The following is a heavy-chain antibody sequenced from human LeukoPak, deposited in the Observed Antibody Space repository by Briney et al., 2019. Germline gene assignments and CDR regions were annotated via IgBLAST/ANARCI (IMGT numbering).Heavy chain of an antibody. CDR3: AKGIPFDF. J-gene: IGHJ4*02. CDR2: VHHTGTT. CDR1: FPVPNGFH. V-gene: IGHV4-38-2*02. Sequence: SETLSLTRSLSFPVPNGFHWAWLRHPPRKGLEFMGYVHHTGTTYYTPSLNSRVTISVDTSKYQFSLRLTSVTAADTAVYFCAKGIPFDFWGQGRLVTVSS. D-gene: IGHD2-2*02.